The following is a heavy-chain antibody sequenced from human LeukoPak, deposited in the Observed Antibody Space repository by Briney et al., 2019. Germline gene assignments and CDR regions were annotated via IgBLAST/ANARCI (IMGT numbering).Heavy chain of an antibody. J-gene: IGHJ4*02. Sequence: GGSLRLSCAPSGFTFSRYTMNWVRQAPGKGLAGVSSISSRSSYIYYADSAKGRFTISRDNTKNSLYVEMNGLRAEDTAVYYCAAADPPDYWGQGTVVTVSS. V-gene: IGHV3-21*01. CDR2: ISSRSSYI. CDR3: AAADPPDY. CDR1: GFTFSRYT.